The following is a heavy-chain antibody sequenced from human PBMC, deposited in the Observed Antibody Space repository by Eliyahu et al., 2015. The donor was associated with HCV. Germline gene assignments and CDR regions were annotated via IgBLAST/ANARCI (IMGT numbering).Heavy chain of an antibody. V-gene: IGHV4-59*02. J-gene: IGHJ6*02. D-gene: IGHD6-13*01. CDR2: FYYSGAGAP. CDR1: GDSVINYY. CDR3: AGERNIGAQEGMDV. Sequence: QVQLQESGPGLVKPSETLPLTCTVSGDSVINYYWSWIRRPPGKGLGGIWVFYYSGAGAPQYNPSLRGRVTISLETSKNQFSLKLSSVTATDTAVYYCAGERNIGAQEGMDVWGQGTTVTVSS.